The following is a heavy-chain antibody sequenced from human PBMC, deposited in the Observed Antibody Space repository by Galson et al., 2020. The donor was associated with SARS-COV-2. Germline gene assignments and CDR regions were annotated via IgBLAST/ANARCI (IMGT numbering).Heavy chain of an antibody. Sequence: GGSLRLSCAASGFTFDDYAMHWVRQAPGKGLEWVSGISWNSGSIGYADSVKGRFTISRDNAKNSLYLQMNSLRAEDTALYYCAKAEVVVAADARFDYYYGMDVWGQGTTVTVSS. J-gene: IGHJ6*02. CDR2: ISWNSGSI. D-gene: IGHD2-15*01. CDR3: AKAEVVVAADARFDYYYGMDV. V-gene: IGHV3-9*01. CDR1: GFTFDDYA.